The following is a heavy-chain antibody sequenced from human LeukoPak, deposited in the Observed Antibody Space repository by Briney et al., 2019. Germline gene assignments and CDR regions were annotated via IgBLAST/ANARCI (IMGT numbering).Heavy chain of an antibody. CDR3: ARPPSSTSFSPFDY. CDR1: GFTFDDYG. Sequence: GGSLRLSCAASGFTFDDYGMSWVRQAPGKGLEWVSGINWNGGSTGYADSVKGRFTISRDNAKNSLYLQMNSLRAEDTAVYYCARPPSSTSFSPFDYRGQGTLVTVSS. CDR2: INWNGGST. D-gene: IGHD2-2*01. J-gene: IGHJ4*02. V-gene: IGHV3-20*04.